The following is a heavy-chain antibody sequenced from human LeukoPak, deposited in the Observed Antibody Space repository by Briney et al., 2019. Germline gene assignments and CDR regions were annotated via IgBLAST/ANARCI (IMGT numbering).Heavy chain of an antibody. CDR2: VYSDGNT. Sequence: GGSLRLSCAASGFTVSSNYMSWVRRAPGKGLEWVSLVYSDGNTYYADSVKGRFTISRDDSKNTLYLQMNSLRTEDTAIYFCAKADIPEAGTFNYWGQETLVTVSS. J-gene: IGHJ4*02. D-gene: IGHD6-19*01. CDR3: AKADIPEAGTFNY. V-gene: IGHV3-53*01. CDR1: GFTVSSNY.